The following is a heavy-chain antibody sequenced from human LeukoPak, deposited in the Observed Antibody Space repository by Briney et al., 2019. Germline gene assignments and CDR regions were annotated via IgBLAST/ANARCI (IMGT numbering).Heavy chain of an antibody. V-gene: IGHV3-43*02. Sequence: PVGSLRLSCAASGFTSDDYAMYWVPQAPGKGLEWVFLISGDGGSTYYADSVKGRFTISRDNSKNSLYLQMNSLRAEDTGLYYCTTALKAVWEAPVGNYWGHRTLVTVSS. D-gene: IGHD1-26*01. J-gene: IGHJ4*01. CDR1: GFTSDDYA. CDR3: TTALKAVWEAPVGNY. CDR2: ISGDGGST.